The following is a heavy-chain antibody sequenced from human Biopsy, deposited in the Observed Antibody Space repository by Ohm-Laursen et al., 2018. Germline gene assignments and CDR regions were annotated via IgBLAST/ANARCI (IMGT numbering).Heavy chain of an antibody. V-gene: IGHV3-11*01. D-gene: IGHD4-23*01. CDR3: ARDTRWSPYSMDV. J-gene: IGHJ6*02. CDR2: ISGGGTI. Sequence: GESLRISCKASGFSFSDYHMRWIRQAPGRGLEWVLYISGGGTIYYGDSMKGRVTISRDNAKNSLYLQMHSLRAEDTAVYYCARDTRWSPYSMDVWGQGTTVTVSS. CDR1: GFSFSDYH.